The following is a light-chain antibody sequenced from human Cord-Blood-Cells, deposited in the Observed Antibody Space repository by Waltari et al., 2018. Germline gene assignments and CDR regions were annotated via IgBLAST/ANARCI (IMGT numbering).Light chain of an antibody. CDR1: SSDVGRYNL. J-gene: IGLJ3*02. CDR3: CSYAGSSTWV. CDR2: GGS. V-gene: IGLV2-23*01. Sequence: QSALTQPASVSGSPGQSITISCTGTSSDVGRYNLVSWYQQHPGKAPKLMFYGGSKRPSGVSNRFSGSKSGNTASLTISGLQAEDEADYYCCSYAGSSTWVFGGGTKLTVL.